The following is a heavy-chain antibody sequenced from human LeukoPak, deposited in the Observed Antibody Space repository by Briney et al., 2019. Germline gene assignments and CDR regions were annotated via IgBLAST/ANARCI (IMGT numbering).Heavy chain of an antibody. Sequence: PGGSLRLSCAASGFTVSSNYMSWVRQAPGKGLEWVSVIYSGGSTYYADSVKGRFTISRDNSKNTLYLQMNSLRAEDTAVYYCASYSSGWYGSRGDYYYYGMDVWGQGTTVTVSS. V-gene: IGHV3-66*01. D-gene: IGHD6-19*01. CDR2: IYSGGST. J-gene: IGHJ6*02. CDR1: GFTVSSNY. CDR3: ASYSSGWYGSRGDYYYYGMDV.